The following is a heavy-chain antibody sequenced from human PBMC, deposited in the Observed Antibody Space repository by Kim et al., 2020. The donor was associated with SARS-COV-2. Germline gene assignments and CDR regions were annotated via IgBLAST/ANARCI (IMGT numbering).Heavy chain of an antibody. D-gene: IGHD1-1*01. CDR3: ARVDDRGYYFDY. J-gene: IGHJ4*02. Sequence: YYNPSLKGRVTISVDTSKNQFSLKLSSVTAADTAVYYCARVDDRGYYFDYWGQGTLVTVSS. V-gene: IGHV4-39*01.